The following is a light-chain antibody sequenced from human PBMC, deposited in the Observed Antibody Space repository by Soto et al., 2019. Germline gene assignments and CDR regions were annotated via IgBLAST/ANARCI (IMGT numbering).Light chain of an antibody. CDR3: SSYASGTTLVV. Sequence: QSALTQPASVSGSPGQSITISCTGTSSDIGGYNYVSWFQQHPGKAPKLMIYEVSHRASGVSNRFSGSKSGNTASLTISGLQAEDEADYYCSSYASGTTLVVFGGGTKVTVL. CDR2: EVS. J-gene: IGLJ2*01. V-gene: IGLV2-14*01. CDR1: SSDIGGYNY.